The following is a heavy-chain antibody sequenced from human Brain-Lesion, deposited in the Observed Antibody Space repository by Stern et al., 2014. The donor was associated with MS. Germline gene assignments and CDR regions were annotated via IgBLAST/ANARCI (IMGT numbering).Heavy chain of an antibody. V-gene: IGHV4-39*01. CDR3: VRPDIMGTIGN. CDR2: VYYTGST. Sequence: VQLLESGPGLVKPSETLSLTCTVSGGSITSSSYYWGWIRQPPGRGLEYIGTVYYTGSTFYEPSLKSRVTISVDTSKNQVALKLPSLTAADTAVYYCVRPDIMGTIGNWGQGTLVTVSS. D-gene: IGHD1-26*01. J-gene: IGHJ4*02. CDR1: GGSITSSSYY.